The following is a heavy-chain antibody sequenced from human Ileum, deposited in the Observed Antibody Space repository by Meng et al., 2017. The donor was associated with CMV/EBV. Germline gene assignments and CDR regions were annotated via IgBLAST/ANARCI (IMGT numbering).Heavy chain of an antibody. V-gene: IGHV5-51*01. CDR2: IYPGDSDT. D-gene: IGHD2-15*01. J-gene: IGHJ4*02. CDR3: ARHGGSSGADY. CDR1: SSSSYY. Sequence: SSSSYYWGWIRQPPGKGLEWMGIIYPGDSDTRYGPSFQGQVTISADKSISTAYLQWSSLKASDTAMYYCARHGGSSGADYWGQGTLVTVSS.